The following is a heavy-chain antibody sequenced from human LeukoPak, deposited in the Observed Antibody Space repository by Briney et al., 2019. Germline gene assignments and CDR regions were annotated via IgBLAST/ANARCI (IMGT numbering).Heavy chain of an antibody. Sequence: GRSLRLSCAASGFTFDDYAMHWVRQAPGKGLEWVSGISWSSGSIGYADSVKGRFTISRDNAKNSLYLQMNSLRAEDTALYYCAKDSGYGIAAAAPDYWGQGTLVTVSS. V-gene: IGHV3-9*01. CDR2: ISWSSGSI. J-gene: IGHJ4*02. D-gene: IGHD6-13*01. CDR1: GFTFDDYA. CDR3: AKDSGYGIAAAAPDY.